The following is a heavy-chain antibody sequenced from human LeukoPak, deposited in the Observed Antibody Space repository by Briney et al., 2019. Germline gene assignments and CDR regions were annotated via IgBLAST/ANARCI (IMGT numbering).Heavy chain of an antibody. CDR1: GFTFSSYA. D-gene: IGHD5-24*01. J-gene: IGHJ4*02. CDR3: ARDSYNNVDY. Sequence: GGSLRLSCAASGFTFSSYAMHWVRQAPGKGLEYVSAISSNGGSTYYANPVKGRFTISRDNSKNTLYLQMGSLRAEDMAVYYCARDSYNNVDYWGQGTLVTVSS. CDR2: ISSNGGST. V-gene: IGHV3-64*01.